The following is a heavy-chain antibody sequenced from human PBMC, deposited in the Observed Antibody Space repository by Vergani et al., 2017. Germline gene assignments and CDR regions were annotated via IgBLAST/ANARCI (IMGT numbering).Heavy chain of an antibody. Sequence: EVQLVQSGAEVKKPGESLRISCNVSGYSFTSYWIIWVRPIPPNPLECLVRIAPSDSHTNYRPSFQGNVTISADKSISTAYLQWSSLNASDTAMYYCARLGXQQLGSPSVYYYYYGMDVWGQGTTVTVSS. CDR1: GYSFTSYW. CDR2: IAPSDSHT. V-gene: IGHV5-10-1*03. J-gene: IGHJ6*02. D-gene: IGHD6-13*01. CDR3: ARLGXQQLGSPSVYYYYYGMDV.